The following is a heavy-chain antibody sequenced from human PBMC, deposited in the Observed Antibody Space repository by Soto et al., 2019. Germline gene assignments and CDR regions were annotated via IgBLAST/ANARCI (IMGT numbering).Heavy chain of an antibody. CDR1: GFTFSSYA. CDR3: AKANPGMYDYIWGNLDY. J-gene: IGHJ4*02. D-gene: IGHD3-16*01. CDR2: ISGGGGST. Sequence: GGSLRLSCAASGFTFSSYAMSWVRQAPGKGLEWVSAISGGGGSTYYADSVKGRFTISRDNSKNTLYLQMNSLRAEDTAVYYCAKANPGMYDYIWGNLDYWGQGTLVTVSS. V-gene: IGHV3-23*01.